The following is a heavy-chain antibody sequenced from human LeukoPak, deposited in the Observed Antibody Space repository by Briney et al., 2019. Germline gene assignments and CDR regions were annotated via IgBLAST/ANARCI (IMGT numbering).Heavy chain of an antibody. CDR3: ARDPPYRGRPRTWFDP. CDR1: GGSISSSGYY. J-gene: IGHJ5*02. D-gene: IGHD1-1*01. Sequence: KPSETLSLTCTVSGGSISSSGYYWSWIRQPPGKGLEWIGEINHSGSTNYNPSLKSRVTISVDTSKNQFSLKLSSVTAADTAVYYCARDPPYRGRPRTWFDPWGQGTLVTVSS. CDR2: INHSGST. V-gene: IGHV4-39*07.